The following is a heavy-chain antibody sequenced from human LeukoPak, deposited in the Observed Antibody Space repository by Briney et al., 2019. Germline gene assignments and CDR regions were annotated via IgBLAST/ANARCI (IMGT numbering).Heavy chain of an antibody. V-gene: IGHV3-23*01. D-gene: IGHD3-22*01. J-gene: IGHJ4*02. CDR2: ISGNGGST. Sequence: PGVSLRLSCAASAFTFSTYAMSWVRQAPGKGLEWVSAISGNGGSTHYADSVRGRFTISRDNSKSTLYLQMNSLRAEDTAIYYCAKMPAYYYDSSGYAFHFDYWGQGTLVTVCS. CDR1: AFTFSTYA. CDR3: AKMPAYYYDSSGYAFHFDY.